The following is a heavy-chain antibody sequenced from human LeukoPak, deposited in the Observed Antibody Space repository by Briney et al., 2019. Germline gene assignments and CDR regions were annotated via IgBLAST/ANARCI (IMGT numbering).Heavy chain of an antibody. Sequence: GGSLRLSCAASGFTFSSYSMNWVRQAPGKGLEWVSSISSSSSYIYYADSVKGRFTISRDNAKNSLYLQMNSLRAEDTAVYYCARDLAVAASDAFDIWRQGTMVTVSS. CDR3: ARDLAVAASDAFDI. D-gene: IGHD6-19*01. CDR1: GFTFSSYS. CDR2: ISSSSSYI. J-gene: IGHJ3*02. V-gene: IGHV3-21*01.